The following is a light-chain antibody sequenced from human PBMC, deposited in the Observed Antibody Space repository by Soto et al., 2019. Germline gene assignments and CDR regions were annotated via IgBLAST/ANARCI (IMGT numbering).Light chain of an antibody. V-gene: IGLV2-14*01. J-gene: IGLJ3*02. CDR1: SSDVGGYNY. CDR3: SSYTSSSTVV. Sequence: QSALTQPASVSGSPGQSITISCTGTSSDVGGYNYVSWYQQYPGKAPKLMIFDVNHRPSGLSNRFSGSKSGNTASLTISGLQAEDEADYYCSSYTSSSTVVFGGGTKVTVL. CDR2: DVN.